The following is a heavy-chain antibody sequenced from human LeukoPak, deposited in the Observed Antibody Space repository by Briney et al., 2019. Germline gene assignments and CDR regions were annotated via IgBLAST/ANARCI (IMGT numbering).Heavy chain of an antibody. CDR1: GCSINTYY. V-gene: IGHV4-59*01. CDR3: VRDQSEFDS. J-gene: IGHJ4*02. CDR2: IHYSGST. Sequence: KSSETLSLTCSVSGCSINTYYWTWIRQPPGKGLEWIGYIHYSGSTDSNPSLMGRVTISLDTSKSQFSLELRSVTAADTAVYYCVRDQSEFDSWGQGTVVTVSS.